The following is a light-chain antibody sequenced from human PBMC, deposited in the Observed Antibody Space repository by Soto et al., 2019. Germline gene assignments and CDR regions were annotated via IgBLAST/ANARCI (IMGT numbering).Light chain of an antibody. CDR3: NSHTSGDFRV. Sequence: VLTQPASVSGSPGQSITISCTGTSSDVGRYNHVSWYQHHPGKAPKLIISEVSNRPSGVSNRFSGSKSGYTASLTISGLQAEDEADYYCNSHTSGDFRVFGTGTKVTVL. V-gene: IGLV2-14*01. CDR1: SSDVGRYNH. J-gene: IGLJ1*01. CDR2: EVS.